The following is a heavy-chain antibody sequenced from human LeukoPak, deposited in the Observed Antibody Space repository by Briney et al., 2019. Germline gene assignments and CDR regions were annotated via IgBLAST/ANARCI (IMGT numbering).Heavy chain of an antibody. CDR2: ISGDGGST. V-gene: IGHV3-43*02. J-gene: IGHJ4*02. D-gene: IGHD4-23*01. CDR1: GFTFDDYA. CDR3: AKSHRGNSDY. Sequence: PGGSLRLSCAASGFTFDDYAMHWVRQAPGKGLEWVSFISGDGGSTYYADSVKGRFTISRDNNKNSLYLQMNSLRTEDTALYYCAKSHRGNSDYWGQGTLVTVPS.